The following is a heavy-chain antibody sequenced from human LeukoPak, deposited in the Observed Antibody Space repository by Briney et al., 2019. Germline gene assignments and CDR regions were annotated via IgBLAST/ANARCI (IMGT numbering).Heavy chain of an antibody. CDR1: GFTFSSYW. CDR3: ARDSWAGVPDV. V-gene: IGHV3-7*01. CDR2: IKQDGSEK. J-gene: IGHJ6*02. Sequence: GGSLRLSCAASGFTFSSYWMSWVRQAPGKGLEWVANIKQDGSEKYYVDSAKGRFTISRDNAKNSLYLQMNSLRAEDTAVYYCARDSWAGVPDVWGQGTTVTVSS. D-gene: IGHD1-26*01.